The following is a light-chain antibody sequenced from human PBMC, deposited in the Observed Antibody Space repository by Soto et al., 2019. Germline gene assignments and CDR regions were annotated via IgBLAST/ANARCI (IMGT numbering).Light chain of an antibody. J-gene: IGLJ3*02. CDR1: SSDVGGYNY. Sequence: QSALTQPRSVSGSPGQSVTISCTGTSSDVGGYNYVSWYQQHPGKAPKLMIYDVSKRPSGVPDRFSGSKSGNTASLTISGLQAADEADYYCCSYAGSYTWVLGGGTKLTVL. V-gene: IGLV2-11*01. CDR3: CSYAGSYTWV. CDR2: DVS.